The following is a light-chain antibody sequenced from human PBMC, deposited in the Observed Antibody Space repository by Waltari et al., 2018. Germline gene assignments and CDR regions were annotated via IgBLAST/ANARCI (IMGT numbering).Light chain of an antibody. J-gene: IGKJ5*01. V-gene: IGKV1-9*01. CDR3: QQRHSYPIT. CDR2: TAS. CDR1: QGISSL. Sequence: DLQLTQSPSFLSASVGDRVPITCRSSQGISSLLAWYQQQAGKAPQLLIHTASTVQGGVPSRFSGSGSGTDFTLTISSLQPEDFATYYCQQRHSYPITFGQGTRLDIK.